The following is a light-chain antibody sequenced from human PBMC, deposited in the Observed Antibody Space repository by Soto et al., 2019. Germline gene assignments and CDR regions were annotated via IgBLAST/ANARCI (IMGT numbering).Light chain of an antibody. V-gene: IGLV1-40*01. CDR1: SSNIGAGYG. CDR3: QSYDSSLSGYV. CDR2: GNS. J-gene: IGLJ1*01. Sequence: QSVLTQPPSVSGAPGQRVTISCTGSSSNIGAGYGVHWYQQLPGTAPKLLIYGNSNRPSGVPDRFSGSKSGTSASLAITGLXXEDEADYYCQSYDSSLSGYVFGTGTKLTV.